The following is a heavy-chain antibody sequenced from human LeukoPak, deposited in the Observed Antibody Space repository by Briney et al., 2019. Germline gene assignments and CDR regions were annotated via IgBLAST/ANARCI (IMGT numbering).Heavy chain of an antibody. V-gene: IGHV4-34*01. Sequence: PSETLSLTCAVYGGSFNGYYWSWIRQPPGKGLEWIGEISHSGSTNYNPSLKSRVLISVNTSKNQFFLRLSSVTAADTAVYYCAIRGNYYPRRDYWGQGTLVTVSS. CDR2: ISHSGST. J-gene: IGHJ4*02. CDR3: AIRGNYYPRRDY. CDR1: GGSFNGYY. D-gene: IGHD3-10*01.